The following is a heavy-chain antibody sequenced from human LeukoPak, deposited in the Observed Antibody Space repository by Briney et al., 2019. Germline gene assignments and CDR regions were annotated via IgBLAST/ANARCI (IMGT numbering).Heavy chain of an antibody. CDR3: ATSSSSSELKYYYYMDV. V-gene: IGHV1-46*01. J-gene: IGHJ6*03. D-gene: IGHD6-6*01. Sequence: ASVKVSCKASGYTFTGYYMHWVRQAPEQGLEWMGIINPSGGSTSYAQKFQGRATMTRDTSTSTVYMELSSLRSEDTAVYYCATSSSSSELKYYYYMDVWGKGTTVTVSS. CDR2: INPSGGST. CDR1: GYTFTGYY.